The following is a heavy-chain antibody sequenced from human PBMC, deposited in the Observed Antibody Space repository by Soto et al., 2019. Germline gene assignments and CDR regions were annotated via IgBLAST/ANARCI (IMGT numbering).Heavy chain of an antibody. CDR3: ASHHPSFYGMDV. J-gene: IGHJ6*02. V-gene: IGHV3-30-3*01. Sequence: GGSLRLSCAASGFSFSSYAMHWVRQAPGKGLEWVAVISYGGSNKYYADSVKGRFTISRDNSKNTLYLQMNSLRAEDTAVYYCASHHPSFYGMDVWGQGTTVTVSS. CDR1: GFSFSSYA. CDR2: ISYGGSNK.